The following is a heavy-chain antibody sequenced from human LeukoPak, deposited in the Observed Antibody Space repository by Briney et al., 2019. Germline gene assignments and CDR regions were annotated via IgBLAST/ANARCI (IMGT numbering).Heavy chain of an antibody. V-gene: IGHV4-4*02. Sequence: SGTLSLTCVVSGGSISSSNWWSWVRQPPEKGLEWIGEIYHSGSTTYNPSLKSRVTISVDTSKNQFSLKLTSVTAADTAVYYCARRSNPGDFRWFDPWGQGTLVTVSS. CDR2: IYHSGST. CDR3: ARRSNPGDFRWFDP. CDR1: GGSISSSNW. D-gene: IGHD4-17*01. J-gene: IGHJ5*02.